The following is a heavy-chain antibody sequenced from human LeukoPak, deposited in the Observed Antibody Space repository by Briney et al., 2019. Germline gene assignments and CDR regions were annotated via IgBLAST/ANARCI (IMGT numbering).Heavy chain of an antibody. J-gene: IGHJ4*02. CDR3: VRDQNY. V-gene: IGHV3-66*01. Sequence: GGSLRLSCAASGFTVSNNYMSWVRQGPGKGLEWVSLIDSGGGAQYADSVKGRFSISSDNSQNTLYLQMNSLRAEDTAVYYCVRDQNYWGQGTLVTVSS. CDR1: GFTVSNNY. CDR2: IDSGGGA.